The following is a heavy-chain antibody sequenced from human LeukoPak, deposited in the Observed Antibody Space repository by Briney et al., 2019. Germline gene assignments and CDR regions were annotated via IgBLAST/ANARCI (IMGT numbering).Heavy chain of an antibody. J-gene: IGHJ4*02. CDR1: GGSIRNYY. V-gene: IGHV4-59*08. D-gene: IGHD3-16*01. Sequence: SETLSLTCTVSGGSIRNYYWSWIRQPPGKGLQWLGYINYSGRTNYNPSLKSRVTISVDTSMTQFSLRLSSVTATDTAIYYCARHVFSYGEPFDYWGQGVLITVSS. CDR2: INYSGRT. CDR3: ARHVFSYGEPFDY.